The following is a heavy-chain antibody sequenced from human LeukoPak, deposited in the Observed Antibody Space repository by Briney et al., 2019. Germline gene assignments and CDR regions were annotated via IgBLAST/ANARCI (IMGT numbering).Heavy chain of an antibody. D-gene: IGHD2/OR15-2a*01. CDR2: ISSSGSTI. V-gene: IGHV3-48*03. J-gene: IGHJ6*03. CDR1: GFTFSSYE. Sequence: GGSLRLSCAASGFTFSSYEMNWVRQAPGKGLEWVSYISSSGSTIYYADSVKGRFTISRDNAKNSPYLQVNSLRAEDTAVYYCARSGNNYYYYMDVWGKGTTVTVSS. CDR3: ARSGNNYYYYMDV.